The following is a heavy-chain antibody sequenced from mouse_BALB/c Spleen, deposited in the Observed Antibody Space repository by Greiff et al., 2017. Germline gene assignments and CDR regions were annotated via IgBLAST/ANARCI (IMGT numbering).Heavy chain of an antibody. V-gene: IGHV5-17*02. CDR3: ARSLGNSAWFAY. D-gene: IGHD2-1*01. CDR1: GFTFSSFG. CDR2: ISSGSSTI. J-gene: IGHJ3*01. Sequence: EVMLVESGGGLVQPGGSRKLSCAASGFTFSSFGMHWVRQAPEKGLEWVAYISSGSSTIYYADTVKGRFTISRDNPKNTLFLQMTSLRSEDTAMYYCARSLGNSAWFAYWGQGTLVTVSA.